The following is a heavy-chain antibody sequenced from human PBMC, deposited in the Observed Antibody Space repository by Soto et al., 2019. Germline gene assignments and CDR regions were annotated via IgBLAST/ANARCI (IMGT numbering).Heavy chain of an antibody. Sequence: PGGSLRLSCAASGFTFSNAWMNWVRQAPGKGLEWVGRIKSKTDGGTTDYAAPVKGRFTISRDDSKNTLYLQINSLKTEDTAVYYCTTYVMIVVVNDYWGQGTLVTVSS. D-gene: IGHD3-22*01. CDR2: IKSKTDGGTT. CDR3: TTYVMIVVVNDY. CDR1: GFTFSNAW. V-gene: IGHV3-15*07. J-gene: IGHJ4*02.